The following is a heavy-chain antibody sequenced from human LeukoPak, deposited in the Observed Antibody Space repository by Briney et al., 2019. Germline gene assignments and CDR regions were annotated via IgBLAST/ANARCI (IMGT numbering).Heavy chain of an antibody. Sequence: ASVMLSCKASGYTFTAYYIHRVRQAPGQGHEWMGWINPKSGDTNYAQKFQDRVTLTRDTSISTAYLELTNLRGDDTAIYYCAKPNGDYYNGLDHRGQGTLVTVSS. CDR1: GYTFTAYY. V-gene: IGHV1-2*02. CDR2: INPKSGDT. J-gene: IGHJ5*02. CDR3: AKPNGDYYNGLDH. D-gene: IGHD2-21*02.